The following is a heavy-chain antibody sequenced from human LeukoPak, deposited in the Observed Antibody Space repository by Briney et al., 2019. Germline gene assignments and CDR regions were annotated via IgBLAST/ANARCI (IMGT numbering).Heavy chain of an antibody. Sequence: GGSLRLSCAASGFTFSSYEMNWVRQAPGKGLEWVSYISSSGSTIYYADSVKGRFTISRDNAKNSLYLQMNSLRAEDAAVYYCARAGEYYYDSSGQDAFDIWGQGTMVTVSS. CDR3: ARAGEYYYDSSGQDAFDI. J-gene: IGHJ3*02. CDR2: ISSSGSTI. D-gene: IGHD3-22*01. V-gene: IGHV3-48*03. CDR1: GFTFSSYE.